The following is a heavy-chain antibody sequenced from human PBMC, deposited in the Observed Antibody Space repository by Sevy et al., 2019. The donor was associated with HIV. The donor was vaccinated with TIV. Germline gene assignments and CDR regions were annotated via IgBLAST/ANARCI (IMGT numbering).Heavy chain of an antibody. CDR3: ARDTGGIGMDV. V-gene: IGHV3-7*01. Sequence: GGSLRLSCAASGFTFSSHWMSWVRQAPGKGLEWVANIKQDGSEKYYVDSVKGRFTISRDNAKNQLSLQMNSLRAEDTAVYYCARDTGGIGMDVWGQGTTVTVSS. CDR2: IKQDGSEK. D-gene: IGHD6-13*01. J-gene: IGHJ6*02. CDR1: GFTFSSHW.